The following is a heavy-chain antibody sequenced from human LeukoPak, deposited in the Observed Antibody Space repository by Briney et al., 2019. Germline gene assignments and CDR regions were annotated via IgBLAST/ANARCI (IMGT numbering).Heavy chain of an antibody. CDR2: IGYSGTT. D-gene: IGHD4-23*01. Sequence: SETLALTCTVSGASMSGYHWIWIRQPPGKGLEYIAYIGYSGTTNYNPSLKSRVIISVDTSKNQFSLKLSPVIAADTAVYYCARVGVDYSGNIIKYYFDYWGQGTLVTVSS. CDR1: GASMSGYH. J-gene: IGHJ4*02. CDR3: ARVGVDYSGNIIKYYFDY. V-gene: IGHV4-59*01.